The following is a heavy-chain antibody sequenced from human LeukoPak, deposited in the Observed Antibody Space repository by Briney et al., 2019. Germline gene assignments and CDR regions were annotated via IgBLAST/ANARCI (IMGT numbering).Heavy chain of an antibody. CDR3: ASYDSSGYTCDY. CDR2: INHSGST. CDR1: GGSITRYY. J-gene: IGHJ4*02. Sequence: SETLSLTCSVSGGSITRYYCTSIRQPPGKGLEWIGYINHSGSTIYNPSLKSRVTISVDTSKNQFSLKLSSVTAADTALYYCASYDSSGYTCDYWGQGTLVSVSS. D-gene: IGHD3-22*01. V-gene: IGHV4-59*01.